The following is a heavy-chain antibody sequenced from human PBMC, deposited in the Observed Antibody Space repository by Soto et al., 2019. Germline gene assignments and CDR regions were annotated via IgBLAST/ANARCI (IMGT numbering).Heavy chain of an antibody. Sequence: GALRLSCAASGFAFSSYAMSWVRQAPGKGLEWVSAISGSGGRTYYADSVKGRFTISRDNSKNTLYLQMNSLRAEDTAVYYCAKDSIAAAGTYYYYGMDVWGQGTTVTVSS. J-gene: IGHJ6*02. V-gene: IGHV3-23*01. CDR3: AKDSIAAAGTYYYYGMDV. D-gene: IGHD6-13*01. CDR1: GFAFSSYA. CDR2: ISGSGGRT.